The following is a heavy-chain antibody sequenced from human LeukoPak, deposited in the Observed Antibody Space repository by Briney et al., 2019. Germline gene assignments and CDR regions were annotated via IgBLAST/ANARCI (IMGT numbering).Heavy chain of an antibody. Sequence: SSETLFLTCSVPGDSISSSSYSGGWIRQPPGKGLEWPERIYYSRYTYYNPPLNSRLTLSINPSKNQFSLKLRSVTAADTAVYYCARLDTSIAVADYWGQGTLVTVSS. D-gene: IGHD6-19*01. CDR1: GDSISSSSYS. CDR2: IYYSRYT. CDR3: ARLDTSIAVADY. V-gene: IGHV4-39*01. J-gene: IGHJ4*02.